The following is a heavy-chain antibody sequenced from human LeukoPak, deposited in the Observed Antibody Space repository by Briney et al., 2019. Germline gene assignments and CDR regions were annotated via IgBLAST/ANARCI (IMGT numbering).Heavy chain of an antibody. CDR1: GGSISSGGYY. Sequence: SETLSLTCTVSGGSISSGGYYWSCIRQHPGKGLEWIGYIYYSGSTYYNPSLKSRVTMSVDTSKNQFSLKLSSVTAADTAVYYCASMTYGYLSWIDACGQGSLVTVSS. CDR3: ASMTYGYLSWIDA. CDR2: IYYSGST. V-gene: IGHV4-31*03. J-gene: IGHJ5*02. D-gene: IGHD5-18*01.